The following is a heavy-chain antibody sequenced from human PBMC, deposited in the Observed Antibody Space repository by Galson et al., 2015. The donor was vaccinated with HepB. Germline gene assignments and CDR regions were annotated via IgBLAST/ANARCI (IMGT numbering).Heavy chain of an antibody. CDR2: IYYSGST. V-gene: IGHV4-39*02. J-gene: IGHJ4*02. D-gene: IGHD6-19*01. CDR1: GGSISSSSYY. Sequence: ETLSLTCTVSGGSISSSSYYWGWIRQPPGKGLEWIGSIYYSGSTYYNPSLKSRVTISVDTSKNQFSLKLSSVTAADTAVYYCAREVRRSSGWVDYWGQGTLVTVSS. CDR3: AREVRRSSGWVDY.